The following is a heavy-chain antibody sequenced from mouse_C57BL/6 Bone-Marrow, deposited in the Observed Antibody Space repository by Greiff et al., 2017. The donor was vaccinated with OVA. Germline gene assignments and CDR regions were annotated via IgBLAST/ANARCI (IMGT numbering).Heavy chain of an antibody. CDR2: IWSDGST. CDR3: ARQGRGNFLVDY. D-gene: IGHD3-3*01. J-gene: IGHJ4*01. Sequence: VKVVESGPGLVAPSQRLSITCTVSGFSLTSYGVHWVRQPPGKGLEWLVVIWSDGSTTYNSALKSRLSISKDNSKSQVFLKMNSLQTDDTAMYYCARQGRGNFLVDYWGQGTSVTVSS. V-gene: IGHV2-6-1*01. CDR1: GFSLTSYG.